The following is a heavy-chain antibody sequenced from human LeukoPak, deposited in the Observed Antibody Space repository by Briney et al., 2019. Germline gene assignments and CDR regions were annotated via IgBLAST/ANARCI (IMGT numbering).Heavy chain of an antibody. CDR2: IYTSGST. Sequence: SETLSLTWTVSGGSISSYYWSWIRQPAGKGLEWIGRIYTSGSTNYNPSLKSRVTMSVDTSKNQFSLKLSSVTAADTAVYYCARAAGSGGRSWFDPWGQGTLVTVSS. J-gene: IGHJ5*02. D-gene: IGHD6-25*01. CDR1: GGSISSYY. V-gene: IGHV4-4*07. CDR3: ARAAGSGGRSWFDP.